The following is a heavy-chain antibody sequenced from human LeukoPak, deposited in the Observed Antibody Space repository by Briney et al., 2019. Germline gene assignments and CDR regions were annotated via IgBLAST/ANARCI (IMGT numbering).Heavy chain of an antibody. CDR2: ISAYNGNT. CDR1: GYTFTSYG. CDR3: ARDRAEYYYDSSGYYI. Sequence: ASVKVSCKAPGYTFTSYGIGWVRQAPGQGLEWMGWISAYNGNTNYAQKLQGRVTMTTDTSTSTAYMELRSLRSDGTAVYYCARDRAEYYYDSSGYYIWGQGTLVTVSS. V-gene: IGHV1-18*01. J-gene: IGHJ4*02. D-gene: IGHD3-22*01.